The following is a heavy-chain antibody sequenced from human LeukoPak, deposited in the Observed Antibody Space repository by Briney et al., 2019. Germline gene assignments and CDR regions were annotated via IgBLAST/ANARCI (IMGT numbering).Heavy chain of an antibody. CDR1: GFTFSSYW. CDR3: ARALGSYSDY. V-gene: IGHV3-7*02. J-gene: IGHJ4*02. Sequence: GGSLRLSCAASGFTFSSYWMSWVRQAPGKGLEWVANIKQDGSERYYVDSVRGRFTISRDNAKNTLYLQMNSLRVEDTAVYYCARALGSYSDYWGQGTLVTVSS. CDR2: IKQDGSER. D-gene: IGHD1-26*01.